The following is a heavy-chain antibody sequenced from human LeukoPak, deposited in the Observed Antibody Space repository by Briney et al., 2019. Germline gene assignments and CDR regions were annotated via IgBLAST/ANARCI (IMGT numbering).Heavy chain of an antibody. D-gene: IGHD2-15*01. CDR1: GGSISSSAYY. CDR3: ARGGGILTSTSMDPEFDP. V-gene: IGHV4-39*01. Sequence: SETLSLTCAVSGGSISSSAYYWGWIRQPPGKGLEWIGSIYYSGITYYNPSLKSRVTISVDTSKNQFSLKLSSLTAADTAVYYCARGGGILTSTSMDPEFDPWGQGTLVTVSS. J-gene: IGHJ5*02. CDR2: IYYSGIT.